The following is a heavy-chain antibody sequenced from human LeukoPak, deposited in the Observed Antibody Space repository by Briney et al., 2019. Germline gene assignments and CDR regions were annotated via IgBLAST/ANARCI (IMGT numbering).Heavy chain of an antibody. CDR2: ISYHGIDK. CDR3: AADIVVVAAANSDDY. CDR1: GFTFSHYA. Sequence: GGSLRLSCAASGFTFSHYAMHWVRQAPGKGLEWVAVISYHGIDKYYADSVKGRFTVSRDNSKNTLFLQMNSLRIEDTAVYFCAADIVVVAAANSDDYWGRGTLVTVSS. D-gene: IGHD2-2*01. J-gene: IGHJ4*02. V-gene: IGHV3-30-3*01.